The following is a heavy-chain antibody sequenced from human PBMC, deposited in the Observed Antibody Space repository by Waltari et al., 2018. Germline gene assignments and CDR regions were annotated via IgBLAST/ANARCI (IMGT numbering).Heavy chain of an antibody. D-gene: IGHD3-16*01. CDR3: ARDGGGEVWDY. Sequence: EVQLVESGGGLVQPGGSLRLSCAASGFTFSSYSMKWVRQAPGKGLEWVSYISSSSSTIYYADSVKGRFTISRDNAKNSLYLQMNSLRAEDTAVYYCARDGGGEVWDYWGQGTLVTVSS. CDR2: ISSSSSTI. J-gene: IGHJ4*02. V-gene: IGHV3-48*04. CDR1: GFTFSSYS.